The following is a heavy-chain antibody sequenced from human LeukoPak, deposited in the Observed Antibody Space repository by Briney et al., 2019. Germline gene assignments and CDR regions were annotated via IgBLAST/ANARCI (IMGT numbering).Heavy chain of an antibody. CDR1: GFTFSSYG. D-gene: IGHD6-19*01. Sequence: PGGSLRLSCAASGFTFSSYGMHWVRQAPGKGLEWVAFIRYDGNNKYYADSVKGRFTISRDNAKNSLYLQMNSLRAEDTAVYYCARDIGEQWLVRGFWDYWGQGTLVTVSS. CDR2: IRYDGNNK. V-gene: IGHV3-30*02. J-gene: IGHJ4*02. CDR3: ARDIGEQWLVRGFWDY.